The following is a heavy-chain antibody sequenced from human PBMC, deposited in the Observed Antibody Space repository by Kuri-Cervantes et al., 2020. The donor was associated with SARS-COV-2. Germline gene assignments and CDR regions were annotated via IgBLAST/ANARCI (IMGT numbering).Heavy chain of an antibody. CDR3: ARVDCSSTSCYSDY. CDR1: GGSISSYY. V-gene: IGHV4-4*07. Sequence: ESLKIFCTVSGGSISSYYWSWIRQPAGKGLEWIGRIYTSGSTNYNPSLKSRVTISVDTSKNQFSLKLSSVTAADTAVYYCARVDCSSTSCYSDYWGQGTLVTVSS. D-gene: IGHD2-2*02. J-gene: IGHJ4*02. CDR2: IYTSGST.